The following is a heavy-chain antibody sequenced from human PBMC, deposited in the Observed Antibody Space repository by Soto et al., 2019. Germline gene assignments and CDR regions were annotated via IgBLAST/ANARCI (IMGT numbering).Heavy chain of an antibody. D-gene: IGHD2-8*01. Sequence: QVQLVESGGGVVQPGRSLRLSCAASGFSFGSHGMHWVRQAPGKGLEWVAIIWYDGSHQYYADSVKGRFTISRDNSKNTVSLKMDSLRAEDTAVYYCAKDLGSSIAGYGVQPGHFHYWGQGTLVTVSS. CDR2: IWYDGSHQ. V-gene: IGHV3-33*03. CDR3: AKDLGSSIAGYGVQPGHFHY. J-gene: IGHJ4*02. CDR1: GFSFGSHG.